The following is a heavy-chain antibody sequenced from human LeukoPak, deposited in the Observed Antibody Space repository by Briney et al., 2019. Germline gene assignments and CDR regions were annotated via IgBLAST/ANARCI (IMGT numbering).Heavy chain of an antibody. CDR1: GASIRSGDYY. CDR3: ARDCSGGSCYGAFDI. D-gene: IGHD2-15*01. CDR2: IYDSGST. Sequence: PSETLSLTCTVSGASIRSGDYYWSWIRQPPGKGLEWIGYIYDSGSTYYNPSLKSRITVSVDTSENRFSLKLSSVTATDTAVYYCARDCSGGSCYGAFDIWGQGTMVTVSS. J-gene: IGHJ3*02. V-gene: IGHV4-30-4*01.